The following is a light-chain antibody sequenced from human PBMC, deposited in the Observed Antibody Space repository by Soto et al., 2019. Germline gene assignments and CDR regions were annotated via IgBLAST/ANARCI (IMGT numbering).Light chain of an antibody. CDR2: EVS. V-gene: IGLV2-14*01. J-gene: IGLJ1*01. CDR1: SSDVGGYNY. Sequence: QSVLTNPACVSGSPGQSITISCTGTSSDVGGYNYVSWYQQHPGKAPKRMIYEVSNRPSGVSNRFSGSKSGNTASLTISGLQAEDEADYYCSSYTSSSTLVFGTGTKVTVL. CDR3: SSYTSSSTLV.